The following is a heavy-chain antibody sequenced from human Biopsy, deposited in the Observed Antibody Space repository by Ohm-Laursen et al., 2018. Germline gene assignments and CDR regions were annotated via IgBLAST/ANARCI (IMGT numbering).Heavy chain of an antibody. V-gene: IGHV1-69*01. CDR3: VRGPHSGSHSCFDY. Sequence: GSSVKVSCKASGGTFINYAISWVRQAPGQGLEWMGGIIPMFGTANYAQMLQGRVTISADESTSTSYMELSSLTTEDTAIYYCVRGPHSGSHSCFDYWGRGALVTVSS. D-gene: IGHD1-26*01. CDR1: GGTFINYA. J-gene: IGHJ4*02. CDR2: IIPMFGTA.